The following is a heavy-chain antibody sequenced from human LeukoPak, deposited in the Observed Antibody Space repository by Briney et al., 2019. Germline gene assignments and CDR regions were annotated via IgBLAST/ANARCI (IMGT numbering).Heavy chain of an antibody. J-gene: IGHJ6*03. V-gene: IGHV4-4*07. CDR3: ARDSSSWYSGHYYYMDV. CDR1: AGFISSYY. CDR2: IHTSGST. Sequence: SETLSLTCTVSAGFISSYYWSWIRQPAGKGLEWIGRIHTSGSTNYNPSLKSRVTMSVDTSKNQFSLKLSSVTAADTAVYYCARDSSSWYSGHYYYMDVWGKGTTVTVSS. D-gene: IGHD6-13*01.